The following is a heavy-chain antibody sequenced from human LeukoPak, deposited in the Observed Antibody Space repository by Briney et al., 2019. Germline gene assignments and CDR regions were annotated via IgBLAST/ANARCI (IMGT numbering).Heavy chain of an antibody. CDR2: IYSGGST. J-gene: IGHJ4*02. CDR1: GFTVSSNF. D-gene: IGHD6-6*01. Sequence: GGSLRLSCAASGFTVSSNFMSWVRQAPGKGLEWVSVIYSGGSTYYADSVKGRFTISRDNSKNTLYLQMNSLRAEDTAVYYCARASSSSLFDYWGQGTLVTVSS. CDR3: ARASSSSLFDY. V-gene: IGHV3-53*01.